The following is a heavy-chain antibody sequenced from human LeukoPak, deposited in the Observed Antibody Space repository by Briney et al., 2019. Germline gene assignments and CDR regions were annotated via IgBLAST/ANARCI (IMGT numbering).Heavy chain of an antibody. J-gene: IGHJ4*02. D-gene: IGHD2-2*01. CDR3: ARDPSTGEVPAAKSSSDYFFDY. Sequence: GASVKVSCKASGYTFTSYAMHWVRQAPGQRLEWMGWVNGGNGNTKYSQKFQGRVTITRDTSANAAYMELSSLRSEDTAVYYCARDPSTGEVPAAKSSSDYFFDYWGQGTLVTVSS. CDR2: VNGGNGNT. V-gene: IGHV1-3*01. CDR1: GYTFTSYA.